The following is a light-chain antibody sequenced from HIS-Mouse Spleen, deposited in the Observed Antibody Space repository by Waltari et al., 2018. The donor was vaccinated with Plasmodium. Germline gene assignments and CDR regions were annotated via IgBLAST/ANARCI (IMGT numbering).Light chain of an antibody. CDR3: QVWDSSSDRV. CDR2: DDS. J-gene: IGLJ2*01. Sequence: SSVLTQPPSVSVAPGKTARITCGGNNIGSKSVHWYQQQPGQAPVLVVYDDSDRPSGIPERFSGSNSGNTATLTISRVEAGDEADYYCQVWDSSSDRVFGGGTKLTVL. V-gene: IGLV3-21*03. CDR1: NIGSKS.